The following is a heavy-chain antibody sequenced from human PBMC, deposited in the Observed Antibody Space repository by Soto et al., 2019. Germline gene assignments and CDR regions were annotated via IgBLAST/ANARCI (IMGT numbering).Heavy chain of an antibody. D-gene: IGHD1-7*01. V-gene: IGHV3-30*04. CDR3: AREGQPTAGTTPHN. Sequence: GGSLRLSCAASGFNFSSYAMHWVRQAPGKGLEWVAVISYDGGKKYYADSVKGRFTISRDNSKNTLYVEMNSLSAEDTAVYYCAREGQPTAGTTPHNWGQGTLVTVSS. J-gene: IGHJ4*02. CDR1: GFNFSSYA. CDR2: ISYDGGKK.